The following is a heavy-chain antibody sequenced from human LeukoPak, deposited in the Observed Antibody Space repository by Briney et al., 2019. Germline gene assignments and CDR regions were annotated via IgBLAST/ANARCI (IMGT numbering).Heavy chain of an antibody. J-gene: IGHJ4*02. V-gene: IGHV3-48*03. CDR1: GFTFSSYE. Sequence: GXSLRLSCAASGFTFSSYEMNWVRQAPGKGLEWVSYISSSGSTIYYADSVKGRFTISRDNAKNSLYLQMNSLRAEDTAVYYCARGPRLLDGYILPFDYWGQGTLVTVSS. CDR2: ISSSGSTI. D-gene: IGHD5-24*01. CDR3: ARGPRLLDGYILPFDY.